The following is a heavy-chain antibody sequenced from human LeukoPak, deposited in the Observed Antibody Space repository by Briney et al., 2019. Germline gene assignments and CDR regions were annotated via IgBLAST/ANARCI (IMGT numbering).Heavy chain of an antibody. J-gene: IGHJ4*02. CDR2: INPNSGGT. D-gene: IGHD3-10*01. Sequence: ASVKVSCKASGYTFTSYYMHWVRQAPGQGLEWMGWINPNSGGTNYAQKFQGRVTMTRDTSISTAYMELSRLRSDDTAVYYCARVMVRGVISGDYWGQGTLVTVSS. V-gene: IGHV1-2*02. CDR3: ARVMVRGVISGDY. CDR1: GYTFTSYY.